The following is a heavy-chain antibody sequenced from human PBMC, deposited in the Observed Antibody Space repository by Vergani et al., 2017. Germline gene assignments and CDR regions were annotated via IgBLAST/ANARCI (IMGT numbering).Heavy chain of an antibody. Sequence: VHLVESGGGVVQPGGSLRLSCAASGFIFNYYGINWVRQAPGKGLEWVSGISGSGGSTYYAGSVKGRFTISRDSSKNTLYLQMNSLSAGDTAVYYCAKANPRNSGYDYLYYYHAMDVWGQGTTVTVSS. J-gene: IGHJ6*02. D-gene: IGHD5-12*01. CDR1: GFIFNYYG. CDR2: ISGSGGST. V-gene: IGHV3-23*04. CDR3: AKANPRNSGYDYLYYYHAMDV.